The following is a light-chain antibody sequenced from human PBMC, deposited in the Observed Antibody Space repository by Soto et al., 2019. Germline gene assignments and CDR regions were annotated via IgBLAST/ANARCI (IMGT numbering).Light chain of an antibody. CDR2: WAS. CDR3: QQYHTFPWT. V-gene: IGKV4-1*01. CDR1: QSVLFSSNNENY. J-gene: IGKJ1*01. Sequence: DIVMTQSPDSLSVSLGERATINCKSSQSVLFSSNNENYLAWYQQKPGQPPKLLIYWASNRASGVPDRVSGSGSETDFTLTISSLQAEDVAVYYCQQYHTFPWTFSQGTKVEIK.